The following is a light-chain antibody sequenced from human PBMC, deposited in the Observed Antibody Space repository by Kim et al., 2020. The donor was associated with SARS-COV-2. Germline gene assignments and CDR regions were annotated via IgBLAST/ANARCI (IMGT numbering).Light chain of an antibody. J-gene: IGKJ4*01. Sequence: PASISCRSSQSLLHSNGYNYLDWYLQKPGQSPQLLIYLGSNRASGVPDRFSGSGSGTDFTLKISRVEAEDVGVYYCMQALQTRVTFGGGTKVDIK. CDR1: QSLLHSNGYNY. CDR3: MQALQTRVT. CDR2: LGS. V-gene: IGKV2-28*01.